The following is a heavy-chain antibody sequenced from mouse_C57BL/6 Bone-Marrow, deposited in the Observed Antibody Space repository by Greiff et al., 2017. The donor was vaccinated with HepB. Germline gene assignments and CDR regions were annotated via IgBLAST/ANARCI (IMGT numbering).Heavy chain of an antibody. D-gene: IGHD1-1*01. Sequence: VQLQQSGAELVKPGASVKLSCKASGYTFTSYWMHWVKQRPGRGLEWIGRIDPNSGGTKYNEKFKSKATLTVDKPSSTAYMQLSSLTSEDSAVYYCARERGVHYYGSSAWFAYWGQGTLVTVSA. CDR1: GYTFTSYW. CDR2: IDPNSGGT. CDR3: ARERGVHYYGSSAWFAY. V-gene: IGHV1-72*01. J-gene: IGHJ3*01.